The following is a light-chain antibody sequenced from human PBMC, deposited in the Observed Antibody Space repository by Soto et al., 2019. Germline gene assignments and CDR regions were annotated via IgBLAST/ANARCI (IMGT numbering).Light chain of an antibody. CDR3: QQYGSSPE. V-gene: IGKV3-20*01. J-gene: IGKJ5*01. CDR2: GAS. CDR1: QSVSSSY. Sequence: EIVLTQSPGTLSLCPGERATLSCRASQSVSSSYLAWYQQKPGQAPRLLIFGASTRAAGFPDRFSGSGSGTDFTLTISRLEPEDFAVYYCQQYGSSPEFGQGTRLEIK.